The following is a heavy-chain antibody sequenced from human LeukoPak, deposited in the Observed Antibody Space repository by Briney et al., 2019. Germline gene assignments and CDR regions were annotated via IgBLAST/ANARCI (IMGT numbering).Heavy chain of an antibody. V-gene: IGHV3-23*01. CDR3: AKDRSGSYKN. D-gene: IGHD3-10*01. CDR1: GFTFSSYA. Sequence: GGSLRLSCAASGFTFSSYAMRWVRQAPGKGLEWVSGISGSGDSTYYADSVKGRFTISRDNSKNTLYLQMNSLRAEDTAVYYCAKDRSGSYKNWGQGTLVTVSS. J-gene: IGHJ4*02. CDR2: ISGSGDST.